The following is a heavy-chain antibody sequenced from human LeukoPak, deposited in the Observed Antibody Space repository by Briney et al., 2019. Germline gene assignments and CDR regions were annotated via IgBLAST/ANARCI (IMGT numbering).Heavy chain of an antibody. CDR1: GYTFTSYL. Sequence: PSVKVSCKTSGYTFTSYLLHWVRQAPGQGLEWMGLISPNGGSTTYAQKFQGRVTMTKDTSTSTAYMEVSILRSEDTAMYYCAREELGGTFDYWGQGTLVIVSS. V-gene: IGHV1-46*01. D-gene: IGHD1-26*01. J-gene: IGHJ4*02. CDR3: AREELGGTFDY. CDR2: ISPNGGST.